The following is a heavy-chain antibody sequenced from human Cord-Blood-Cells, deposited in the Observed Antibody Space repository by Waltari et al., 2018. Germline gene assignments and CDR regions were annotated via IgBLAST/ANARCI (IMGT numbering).Heavy chain of an antibody. J-gene: IGHJ4*02. D-gene: IGHD2-15*01. CDR1: GFTVSSHY. CDR2: IYSGGST. Sequence: EVQLVESGGGLIQPGGSLRLSCAASGFTVSSHYLRWVLQAPGKGRDWVSVIYSGGSTYYADSVKGRFTITRENSKNTLYLQMNSLRAEDTAVYYCAREDYGGNGGWGQGTLVTVSS. V-gene: IGHV3-53*01. CDR3: AREDYGGNGG.